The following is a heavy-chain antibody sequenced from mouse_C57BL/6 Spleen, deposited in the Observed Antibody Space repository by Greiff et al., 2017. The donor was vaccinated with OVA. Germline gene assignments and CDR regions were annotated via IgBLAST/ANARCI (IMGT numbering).Heavy chain of an antibody. Sequence: EVKLVESGGDLAKPGGSLKLSCAASGFTFSSYGMSWVRQTPDKRLEWVATISSGGSYTYYPDSVKGRFTISRDNAKNTLYLQMSSLKSEDTAMYYCARLEGYFDVWGTGTTVTVSS. CDR1: GFTFSSYG. CDR2: ISSGGSYT. J-gene: IGHJ1*03. CDR3: ARLEGYFDV. V-gene: IGHV5-6*01.